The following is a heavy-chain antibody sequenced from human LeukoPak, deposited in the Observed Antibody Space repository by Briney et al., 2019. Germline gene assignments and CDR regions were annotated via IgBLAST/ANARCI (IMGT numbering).Heavy chain of an antibody. CDR3: ARHSTIGYCSGGSCYFDY. D-gene: IGHD2-15*01. Sequence: GASVKVSCKASGYTFTGYYMHWVRQAPGQGLEWMGWINPNSSGTNYAQKFQGRLTMTRDTSISTAYMELSSLRSDDTAVYYCARHSTIGYCSGGSCYFDYWGQGTLVTVSS. J-gene: IGHJ4*02. CDR2: INPNSSGT. CDR1: GYTFTGYY. V-gene: IGHV1-2*02.